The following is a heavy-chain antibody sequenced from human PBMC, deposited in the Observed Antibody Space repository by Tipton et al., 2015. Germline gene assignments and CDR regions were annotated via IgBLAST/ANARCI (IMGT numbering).Heavy chain of an antibody. CDR1: GGSVSSGFYY. CDR2: IFLPGST. D-gene: IGHD2/OR15-2a*01. J-gene: IGHJ1*01. Sequence: TPSLTCSVSGGSVSSGFYYWTWIRQTPAKGLEWIGYIFLPGSTNFNPSLRSRVTISVDTSENQFSLELMSVTAADTGVYFCARGQDETTSGEYFTHWGQGTLVTVSS. V-gene: IGHV4-61*01. CDR3: ARGQDETTSGEYFTH.